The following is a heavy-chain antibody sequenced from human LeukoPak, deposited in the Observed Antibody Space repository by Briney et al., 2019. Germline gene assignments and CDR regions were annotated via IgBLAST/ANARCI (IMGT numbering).Heavy chain of an antibody. D-gene: IGHD3-16*01. CDR1: GGSISSHY. J-gene: IGHJ6*03. Sequence: PSETLSLTCTVSGGSISSHYWSWIRQPPGKGLEWIGYIYYSGSTNYNPSLKSRVTISVDTSRNQFSLKLSSVTAADTAVYYCARDSEGWASAYYYYYMDVWGKGATVTVSS. CDR2: IYYSGST. V-gene: IGHV4-59*11. CDR3: ARDSEGWASAYYYYYMDV.